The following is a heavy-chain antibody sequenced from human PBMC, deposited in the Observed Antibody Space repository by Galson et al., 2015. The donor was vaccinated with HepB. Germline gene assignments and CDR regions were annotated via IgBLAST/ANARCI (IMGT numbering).Heavy chain of an antibody. CDR1: GFTFDDYA. V-gene: IGHV3-9*01. CDR3: AKGPYYDFWSGSIKGLHYYYYMDV. Sequence: SLRLSCAASGFTFDDYAMHWVRQAPGKGLEWVSGISWNSGSIGYADSVKGRFTISRDNAKNSLYLQMNSLRAEDTALYYCAKGPYYDFWSGSIKGLHYYYYMDVWGKGTTVTVSS. D-gene: IGHD3-3*01. CDR2: ISWNSGSI. J-gene: IGHJ6*03.